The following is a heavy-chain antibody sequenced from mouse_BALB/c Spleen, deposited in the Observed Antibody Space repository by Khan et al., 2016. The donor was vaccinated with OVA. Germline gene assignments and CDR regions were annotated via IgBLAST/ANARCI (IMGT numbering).Heavy chain of an antibody. Sequence: VQLQESGPGLVAPSQSLSFTCTVSGFSLSSYNIHWVRQPPGKGLEWLGMIWGGGGSDYNSTLKSRLSISKDNSKSQVFLKMNSLQTDDTAMYYCARAYYRYDGYYAMDYWGQGTSVTVSS. CDR2: IWGGGGS. CDR3: ARAYYRYDGYYAMDY. J-gene: IGHJ4*01. D-gene: IGHD2-14*01. V-gene: IGHV2-6-4*01. CDR1: GFSLSSYN.